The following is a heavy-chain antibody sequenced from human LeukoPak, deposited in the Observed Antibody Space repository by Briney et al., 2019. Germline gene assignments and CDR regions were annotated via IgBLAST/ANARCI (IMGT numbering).Heavy chain of an antibody. CDR2: IIPIFGTA. CDR3: AMGTGIGFDY. V-gene: IGHV1-69*13. D-gene: IGHD1-1*01. CDR1: GGTFSSYS. J-gene: IGHJ4*02. Sequence: SVKVSCKASGGTFSSYSISWVRQAPGQGLEWMGGIIPIFGTANYAQKFQGRVTITANESTSTAYMELSSLRCEDTAVYYCAMGTGIGFDYWGQGTLVTVSS.